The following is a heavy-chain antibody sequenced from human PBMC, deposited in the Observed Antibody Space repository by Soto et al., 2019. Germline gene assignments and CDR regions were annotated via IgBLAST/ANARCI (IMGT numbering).Heavy chain of an antibody. CDR2: VYYSGST. Sequence: PSYSPELTSAPCGGSIWSYYLAWIRQPPGKGLEWIGYVYYSGSTKYNPSLESRVTISVDMSNNQFSLMLTSVTAADTAVYYCAKYRRTGAEGYILDFWGKGTLVTV. CDR3: AKYRRTGAEGYILDF. CDR1: GGSIWSYY. D-gene: IGHD2-15*01. J-gene: IGHJ4*02. V-gene: IGHV4-59*07.